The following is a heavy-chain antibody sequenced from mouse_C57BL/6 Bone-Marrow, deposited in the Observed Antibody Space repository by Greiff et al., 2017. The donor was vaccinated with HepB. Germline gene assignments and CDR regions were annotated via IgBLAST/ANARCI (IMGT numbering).Heavy chain of an antibody. CDR2: IRLKSDNYAT. CDR1: GFTFSNYW. J-gene: IGHJ2*01. CDR3: TGATLYYFDY. D-gene: IGHD1-2*01. V-gene: IGHV6-3*01. Sequence: EVQLQESGGGLVQPGGSMKLSCVASGFTFSNYWMNWVRQSPEKGLEWVAQIRLKSDNYATHYAESVKGRFTISRDDSKSSVYLQMNNLRAEDTGIYYCTGATLYYFDYWGQGTTLTVSS.